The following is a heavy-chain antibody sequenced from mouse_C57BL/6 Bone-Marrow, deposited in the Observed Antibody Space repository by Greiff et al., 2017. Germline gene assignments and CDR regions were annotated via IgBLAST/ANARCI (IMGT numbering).Heavy chain of an antibody. CDR1: GYTFTSYW. CDR2: IDPNSGGT. V-gene: IGHV1-72*01. CDR3: ARAGYCGSAIGGFAD. D-gene: IGHD1-1*01. Sequence: VQLQQPGAELVKPGASVKLSCKASGYTFTSYWMHWVKQRPGRGLEWIGRIDPNSGGTNYNEKFKSKATLTVDKPSSTAYMQLSSLTCEESAVDYGARAGYCGSAIGGFADWGKGTLVTVSA. J-gene: IGHJ3*01.